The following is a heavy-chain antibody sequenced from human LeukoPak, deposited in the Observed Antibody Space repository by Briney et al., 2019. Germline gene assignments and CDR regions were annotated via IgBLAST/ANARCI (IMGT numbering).Heavy chain of an antibody. Sequence: PGGSLRLSCAASGFTFSTYWMNWVHHAPGKGPVWVSRINSDGSSTSYADSVKGRFTISRDNANNTLYLQMNSLRAEDTAVYYCAREIHRWEVPGYWGQGTLVTVSS. CDR2: INSDGSST. CDR1: GFTFSTYW. V-gene: IGHV3-74*01. D-gene: IGHD2-2*01. J-gene: IGHJ4*02. CDR3: AREIHRWEVPGY.